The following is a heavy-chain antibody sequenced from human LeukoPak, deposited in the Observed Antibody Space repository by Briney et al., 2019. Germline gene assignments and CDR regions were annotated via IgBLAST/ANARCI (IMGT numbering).Heavy chain of an antibody. CDR2: INPDSGFT. D-gene: IGHD3-16*01. CDR1: GYKFTDDY. V-gene: IGHV1-2*02. CDR3: APTAEAYTSWWKV. J-gene: IGHJ4*02. Sequence: ASVKVSCKASGYKFTDDYMHWVRQAPGQGIEFMGWINPDSGFTNYAQKFKGRVTMTRDTSISTAYLGVRSLTSDDTAVYYCAPTAEAYTSWWKVWGQGTLVTVSS.